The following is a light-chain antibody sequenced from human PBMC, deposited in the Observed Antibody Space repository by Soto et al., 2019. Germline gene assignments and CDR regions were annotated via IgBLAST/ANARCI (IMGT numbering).Light chain of an antibody. Sequence: EIVLTQSPATLSLSAGERATLSCRASQSVSSSYLAWYQQKAGQAPRLLIYGASTRATGIPARFSGSGSGTEFTLTISSLQSEDFAVYYCQQYNNWPPWTFGQGTKVDIK. CDR1: QSVSSSY. V-gene: IGKV3-15*01. CDR3: QQYNNWPPWT. J-gene: IGKJ1*01. CDR2: GAS.